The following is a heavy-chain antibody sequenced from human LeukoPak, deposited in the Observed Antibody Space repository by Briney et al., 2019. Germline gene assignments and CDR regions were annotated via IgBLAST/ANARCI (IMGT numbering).Heavy chain of an antibody. D-gene: IGHD1-26*01. CDR1: DGSINSYY. V-gene: IGHV4-59*01. J-gene: IGHJ6*02. CDR3: ARGRSNYYGMDV. Sequence: SETLSLTCSVSDGSINSYYWNWIRRPPGKGLEWIGYIYYNGNTNYSSSLKSRVTMSVDTSKNLFSLKMSSVTAADTAVYYCARGRSNYYGMDVWGQGTTVTVSS. CDR2: IYYNGNT.